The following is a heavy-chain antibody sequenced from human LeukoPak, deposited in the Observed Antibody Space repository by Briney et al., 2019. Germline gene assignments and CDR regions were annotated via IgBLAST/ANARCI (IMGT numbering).Heavy chain of an antibody. D-gene: IGHD4-23*01. Sequence: ASVKVSCKASGYTFNGYYIHWVRQAPGQGPEWMGWLDPKSGGTKYAQRFQGRVTMTWDTSISTAYMDLARLRSDDTAVYYCARDLYGGTSATFDYWGQGTLVTVSS. V-gene: IGHV1-2*02. J-gene: IGHJ4*02. CDR1: GYTFNGYY. CDR3: ARDLYGGTSATFDY. CDR2: LDPKSGGT.